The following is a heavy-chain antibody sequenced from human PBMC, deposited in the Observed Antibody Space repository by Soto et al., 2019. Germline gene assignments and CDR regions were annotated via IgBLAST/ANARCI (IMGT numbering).Heavy chain of an antibody. CDR2: ITEDGSGT. V-gene: IGHV3-74*01. Sequence: GGSLRLSCATSGFTFSSYPIHWVRQAPGKGPVWVSRITEDGSGTTYADSVKGRFTVTGDNAKNTMYLQMSGLGAEDTAVYHCVRGTNGWRGMDYWGQGTLVTVSS. J-gene: IGHJ4*02. CDR1: GFTFSSYP. D-gene: IGHD2-8*01. CDR3: VRGTNGWRGMDY.